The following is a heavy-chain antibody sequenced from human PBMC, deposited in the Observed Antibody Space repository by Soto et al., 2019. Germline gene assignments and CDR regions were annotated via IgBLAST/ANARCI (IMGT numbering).Heavy chain of an antibody. CDR1: GFTFSAYT. CDR2: ISYDGTNN. V-gene: IGHV3-30-3*01. J-gene: IGHJ4*02. D-gene: IGHD1-7*01. Sequence: QVQLVESGGGVVQPGKSLRLSCAASGFTFSAYTMHWIRQPPGRALEWVAVISYDGTNNYYADSVKGRFTISRDNSKNTLYLQMNSLSADDTPVYYCARRTTDEFDYWGQGTLVTVSS. CDR3: ARRTTDEFDY.